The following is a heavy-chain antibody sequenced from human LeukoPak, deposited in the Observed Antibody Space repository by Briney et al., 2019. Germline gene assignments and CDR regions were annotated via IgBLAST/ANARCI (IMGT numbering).Heavy chain of an antibody. J-gene: IGHJ5*02. CDR1: GYTFTGYY. CDR2: INPNSGGT. Sequence: GASVKVSCKASGYTFTGYYMHWVRQAPGQGLEWMGWINPNSGGTNYAQKFQGRVTMTRDTSISTAHMELSRLRSDDTAVYYCARVGDYGDWRGLDPWGQGTLVTVSS. D-gene: IGHD4-17*01. V-gene: IGHV1-2*02. CDR3: ARVGDYGDWRGLDP.